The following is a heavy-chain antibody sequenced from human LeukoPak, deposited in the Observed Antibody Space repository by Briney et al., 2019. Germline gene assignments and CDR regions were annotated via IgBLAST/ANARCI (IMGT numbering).Heavy chain of an antibody. J-gene: IGHJ4*02. D-gene: IGHD5-12*01. V-gene: IGHV3-64*01. CDR3: ARFLYSGYDY. CDR1: GFTFSSYA. Sequence: GGSLRLSCAASGFTFSSYAMHWVRQAPGKGLEYVSAISSNGGSTYYANSVKGRFTISRDNSKNTLYLQMGSLRAEDMAVYYCARFLYSGYDYWGQGTLVTVSS. CDR2: ISSNGGST.